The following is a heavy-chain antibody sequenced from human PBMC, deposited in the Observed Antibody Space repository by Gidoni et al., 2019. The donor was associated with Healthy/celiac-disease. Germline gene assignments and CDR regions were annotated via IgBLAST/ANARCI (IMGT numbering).Heavy chain of an antibody. V-gene: IGHV4-39*01. Sequence: QLQLQESCPGLVKPSETLSLTCTVSGGSISSSSYYWGWIRQPPGKGLEWIESIYSSGSTYYNPSLKSRVTISVDTSKNQFSLKLSSVTAADTAVYYCASEVRVAANPLDYWGQGTLVTVSS. CDR1: GGSISSSSYY. D-gene: IGHD2-15*01. CDR3: ASEVRVAANPLDY. J-gene: IGHJ4*02. CDR2: IYSSGST.